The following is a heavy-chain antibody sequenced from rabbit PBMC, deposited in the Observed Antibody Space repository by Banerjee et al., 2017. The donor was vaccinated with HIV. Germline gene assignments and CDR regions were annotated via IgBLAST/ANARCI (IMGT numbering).Heavy chain of an antibody. V-gene: IGHV1S40*01. D-gene: IGHD7-1*01. CDR3: ARDTGFNSGL. CDR1: GFSFNSGYD. CDR2: AYAGSSSST. J-gene: IGHJ4*01. Sequence: QSLEESGGGLVKPGASLTLTCKASGFSFNSGYDMCWVRQAPGKGLEWVACAYAGSSSSTYSATWAKGRFTISKTSSTTVTLQMTSLTAADTATYFCARDTGFNSGLWGPGTLVTVS.